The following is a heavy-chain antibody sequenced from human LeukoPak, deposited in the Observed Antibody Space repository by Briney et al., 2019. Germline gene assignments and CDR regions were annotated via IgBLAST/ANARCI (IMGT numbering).Heavy chain of an antibody. CDR1: GFTFSSYS. D-gene: IGHD2-2*03. Sequence: GGSLRLSCAASGFTFSSYSMNWVRQAPGQGLEWVSSISSSSSYIYYADSVKGRFTISRDNAKNSLYLQMNSLRAEDTAVYYCARDYLDIVVVPAAIDVWGKGTTVTVSS. V-gene: IGHV3-21*01. J-gene: IGHJ6*04. CDR3: ARDYLDIVVVPAAIDV. CDR2: ISSSSSYI.